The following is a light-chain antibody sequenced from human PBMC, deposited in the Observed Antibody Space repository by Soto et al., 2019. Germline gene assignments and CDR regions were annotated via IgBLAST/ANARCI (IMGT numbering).Light chain of an antibody. V-gene: IGKV1-9*01. J-gene: IGKJ3*01. Sequence: DIHLTQSPSFLSAXXXXXXXXXXXPSQGIHIHLAWYQQKPGKAPKLLIDSASTLQSGVPSRFSGSGSGTEFTLTINSLQPEDFATYYCQQLNIYPLTFGPGTKVDIK. CDR3: QQLNIYPLT. CDR1: QGIHIH. CDR2: SAS.